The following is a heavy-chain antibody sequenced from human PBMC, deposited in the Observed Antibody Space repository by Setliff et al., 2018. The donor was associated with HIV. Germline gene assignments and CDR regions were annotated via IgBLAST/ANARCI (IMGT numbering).Heavy chain of an antibody. CDR2: IKSKTDGGT. CDR3: ARDLSYDYDRSSDTFDY. D-gene: IGHD3-22*01. CDR1: GFTFSRFW. Sequence: GSLRLSCAASGFTFSRFWMHWVRQAPGKGLEWVGRIKSKTDGGTTYADSVKGRFTISSDNAKNTLYLQMNSLRAEDTAVYYCARDLSYDYDRSSDTFDYWGQGTLVTVSS. V-gene: IGHV3-74*03. J-gene: IGHJ4*02.